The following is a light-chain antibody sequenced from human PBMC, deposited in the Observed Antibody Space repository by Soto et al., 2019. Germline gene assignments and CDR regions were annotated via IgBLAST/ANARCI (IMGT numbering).Light chain of an antibody. V-gene: IGKV3-11*01. J-gene: IGKJ2*01. CDR3: QQSSYWPYT. CDR1: QSVFSS. CDR2: DSS. Sequence: EIVLTQSPATLSLSPGERVTLSCRASQSVFSSLAWYQQKPGQAPRLLIHDSSNRATGIPARFSGRGSGTDFTLTIAGLEPEDFAVYYCQQSSYWPYTFGPGTKLEIK.